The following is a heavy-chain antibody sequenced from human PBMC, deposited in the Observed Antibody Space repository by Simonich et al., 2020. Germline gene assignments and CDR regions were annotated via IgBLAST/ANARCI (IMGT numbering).Heavy chain of an antibody. V-gene: IGHV3-21*01. CDR2: ISSSSSYI. CDR3: ARDTSYYGSGSYYFDY. CDR1: GFTFSSYS. J-gene: IGHJ4*02. D-gene: IGHD3-10*01. Sequence: GGGLVKPGGSLRLSCAASGFTFSSYSMNWVRPAPGKGLEWVSSISSSSSYIYYADSVKGRLTISRDNAKNSLYLQMNSLRAEDTAVYYCARDTSYYGSGSYYFDYWGQGTLVTVSS.